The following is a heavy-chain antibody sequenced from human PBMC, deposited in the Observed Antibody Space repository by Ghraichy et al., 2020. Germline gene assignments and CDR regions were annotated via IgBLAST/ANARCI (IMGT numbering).Heavy chain of an antibody. J-gene: IGHJ4*02. CDR3: ARDDYYDSSGPRDY. CDR2: TYSGGST. D-gene: IGHD3-22*01. V-gene: IGHV3-66*02. CDR1: GFTVSSNY. Sequence: GGSLRLSCAASGFTVSSNYMSWVRQAPGKGLEWVSATYSGGSTYYADSVKGRFTISRDNSKNTLYLQLNSLRAEDTAVYYCARDDYYDSSGPRDYWGQGTLVTVSS.